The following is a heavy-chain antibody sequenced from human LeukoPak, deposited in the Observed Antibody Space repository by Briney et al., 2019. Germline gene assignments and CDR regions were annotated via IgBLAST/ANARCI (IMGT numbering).Heavy chain of an antibody. CDR2: ISSSGSTI. D-gene: IGHD4-17*01. CDR3: AREGVDGDYPGAFDI. J-gene: IGHJ3*02. V-gene: IGHV3-48*03. CDR1: GFTFSSYE. Sequence: GESLRLSCAASGFTFSSYEMNWVRQAPGKGLEWVSYISSSGSTIYYADSVKGRFTISRDNAKNSLYLQMNSLRAEDTAVYYCAREGVDGDYPGAFDIWGQGTMVTVSS.